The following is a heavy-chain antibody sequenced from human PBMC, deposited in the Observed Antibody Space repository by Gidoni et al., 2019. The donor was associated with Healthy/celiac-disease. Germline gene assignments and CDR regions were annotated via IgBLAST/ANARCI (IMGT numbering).Heavy chain of an antibody. Sequence: EVQLLESGGGLVQPGGSLRLSCAASGFTFSSYAMSWFRQAPGKGLEWGLSISSSGGSTYYADAVKGRFTISRDNSKNTLYLQMNSLRAEDTAVYYCANAYYYDSSGYDAFDIWGQGTMVTVSS. CDR1: GFTFSSYA. J-gene: IGHJ3*02. V-gene: IGHV3-23*01. CDR3: ANAYYYDSSGYDAFDI. D-gene: IGHD3-22*01. CDR2: ISSSGGST.